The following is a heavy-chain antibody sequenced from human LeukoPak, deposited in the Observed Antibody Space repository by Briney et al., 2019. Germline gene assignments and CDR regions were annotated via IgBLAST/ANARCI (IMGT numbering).Heavy chain of an antibody. CDR3: ARAGRQLWVVGGYY. CDR2: ISAYNGNT. D-gene: IGHD5-18*01. CDR1: GYTFTSYG. J-gene: IGHJ4*02. V-gene: IGHV1-18*01. Sequence: ASVKVSCKASGYTFTSYGTSWVRQAPGQGLEWMGWISAYNGNTNYAQKLQGRVTMTTDTSTSTAYMELRSLRSDDTAVYYCARAGRQLWVVGGYYWGQGTLVTVSS.